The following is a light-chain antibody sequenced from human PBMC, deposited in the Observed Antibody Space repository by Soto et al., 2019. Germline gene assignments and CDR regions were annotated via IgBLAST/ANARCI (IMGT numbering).Light chain of an antibody. J-gene: IGKJ4*01. CDR2: TVS. CDR1: QSLLDSDDGNTY. Sequence: DIVMTQTPLSLPVTPGEPASISCRSSQSLLDSDDGNTYLDWYLQKPGQSPQLLIYTVSYRASGVPDRFSGSGSGTDFTLKISRVEAEDVGAYYCMQRIEFPLTFGGGTKVEIK. V-gene: IGKV2-40*01. CDR3: MQRIEFPLT.